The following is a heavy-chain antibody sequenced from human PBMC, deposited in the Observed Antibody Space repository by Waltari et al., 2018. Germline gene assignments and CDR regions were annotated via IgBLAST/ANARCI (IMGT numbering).Heavy chain of an antibody. Sequence: EVQLVESGGGLVKPGGSLRLSCAASGFTFSSYSMNWVRQAPGKGLEWFSSLSSSSSYIYYADSVKGRFTISRDNAKNSLYLQMNSLRAEDTAVYYCARDYGDYEYYFDYWGQGTLVTVSS. V-gene: IGHV3-21*01. J-gene: IGHJ4*02. CDR2: LSSSSSYI. CDR3: ARDYGDYEYYFDY. CDR1: GFTFSSYS. D-gene: IGHD4-17*01.